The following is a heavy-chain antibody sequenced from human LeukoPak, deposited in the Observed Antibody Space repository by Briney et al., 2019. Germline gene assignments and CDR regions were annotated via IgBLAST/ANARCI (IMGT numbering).Heavy chain of an antibody. V-gene: IGHV3-53*01. CDR2: IYSGGST. Sequence: GGSLRLSCAVSGFTVSSNYMSWVRQAPGKGLEWVSVIYSGGSTYYENSVKGRFTISRDSSENTLYLQMNSLRAEDTAVYFCAREFYYDNSGHQVYLDYWGQGTLVTVSS. CDR3: AREFYYDNSGHQVYLDY. J-gene: IGHJ4*02. D-gene: IGHD3-22*01. CDR1: GFTVSSNY.